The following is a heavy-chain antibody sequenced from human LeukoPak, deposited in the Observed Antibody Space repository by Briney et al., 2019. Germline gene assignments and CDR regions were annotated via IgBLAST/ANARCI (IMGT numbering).Heavy chain of an antibody. CDR2: IYPGDSDT. J-gene: IGHJ4*02. Sequence: GESLKISCEASGYSFTNYWIGWVRQMPGKGLEWMGIIYPGDSDTRYSPSFQGQVTISADKSISTAFLQWSSLKASDTAMYFCARHEDAGGSDYWGQGTLVTVSS. D-gene: IGHD3-10*01. V-gene: IGHV5-51*01. CDR3: ARHEDAGGSDY. CDR1: GYSFTNYW.